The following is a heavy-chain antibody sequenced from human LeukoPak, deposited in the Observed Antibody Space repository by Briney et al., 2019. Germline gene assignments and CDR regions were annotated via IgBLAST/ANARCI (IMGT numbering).Heavy chain of an antibody. CDR3: ARTSYRGGGAAAGTGWWFDP. Sequence: SETLSLTCAVSGGSISSGGYSWSWIRQPPGKGLEWIGYIYYSGSTNYNPSLKSRVTISVDTSKNQFSLKLSSVTAADTAVYYCARTSYRGGGAAAGTGWWFDPWGQGTLVTVSS. CDR1: GGSISSGGYS. CDR2: IYYSGST. J-gene: IGHJ5*02. D-gene: IGHD6-13*01. V-gene: IGHV4-61*08.